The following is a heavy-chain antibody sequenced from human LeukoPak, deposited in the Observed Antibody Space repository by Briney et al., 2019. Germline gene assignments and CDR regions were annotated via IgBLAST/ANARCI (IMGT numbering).Heavy chain of an antibody. D-gene: IGHD1-20*01. CDR1: EDTFTDYY. Sequence: ASVKVSCKASEDTFTDYYIHWVRQAPGQGLEWMGWMNPSSGGTKYARKSQDRVTMTRDTSISTAYMEVSRLRFDDMAVYYCTRGPNNSASDWFDPWGQGTLVTVS. CDR2: MNPSSGGT. J-gene: IGHJ5*02. CDR3: TRGPNNSASDWFDP. V-gene: IGHV1-2*02.